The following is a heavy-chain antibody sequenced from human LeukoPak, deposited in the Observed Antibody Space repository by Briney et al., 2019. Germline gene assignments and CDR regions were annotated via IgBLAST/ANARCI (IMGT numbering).Heavy chain of an antibody. CDR3: ARLLGSNPPDH. J-gene: IGHJ4*02. D-gene: IGHD1-14*01. Sequence: GSLRLSCAASGFTFSSYSMNWIRQPPGKGLEWIGSINYSGSTYYNPSVKSRVTISADTSNNQFSLKLNSVTAADTAIYYCARLLGSNPPDHWGQGTLVTVSS. CDR2: INYSGST. V-gene: IGHV4-39*01. CDR1: GFTFSSYS.